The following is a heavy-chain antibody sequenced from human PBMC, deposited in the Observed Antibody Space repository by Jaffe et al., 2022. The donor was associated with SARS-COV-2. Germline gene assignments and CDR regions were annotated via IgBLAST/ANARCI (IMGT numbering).Heavy chain of an antibody. V-gene: IGHV7-4-1*02. CDR3: ARGGIYGQWDLDY. CDR1: GYRFTSHA. J-gene: IGHJ4*02. D-gene: IGHD3-10*01. Sequence: QVQLVQSGSELKKPGASVKVSCKASGYRFTSHALNWVRQAPGQGLEWMGWINTNSGNPTYAKDFRGRIVFSLDTSVSTAYLQIRSLKAEDTALYYCARGGIYGQWDLDYWGQGTLVTVSS. CDR2: INTNSGNP.